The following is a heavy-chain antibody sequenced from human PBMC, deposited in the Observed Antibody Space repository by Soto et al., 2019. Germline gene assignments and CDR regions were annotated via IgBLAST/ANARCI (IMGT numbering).Heavy chain of an antibody. Sequence: QVQLVESGGGVVQPGRSLRLSCAASGFTFSAYGMHWVRQAPGKGLEWVAGIYYDGSNKYYVDSVKGRFTISRDNSKNTLYLQMNSLRDEDTAAYYCARAYGGNFWWHFDLWGRGTLVTVSS. CDR2: IYYDGSNK. CDR1: GFTFSAYG. J-gene: IGHJ2*01. CDR3: ARAYGGNFWWHFDL. V-gene: IGHV3-33*01. D-gene: IGHD4-17*01.